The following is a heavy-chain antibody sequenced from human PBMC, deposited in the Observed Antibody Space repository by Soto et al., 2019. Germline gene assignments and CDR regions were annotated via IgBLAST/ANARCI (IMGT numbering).Heavy chain of an antibody. CDR1: GFTFSSYD. D-gene: IGHD6-19*01. CDR3: ARSSNYYHGMDV. Sequence: GGSLRLSCAASGFTFSSYDMHWVRQATGKGLEWVSAIGTAGDTYYPGSVKGRFTISRENAKNSLYLQMNSLRAGDTAVYYCARSSNYYHGMDVWGQGTTVTVSS. V-gene: IGHV3-13*01. J-gene: IGHJ6*02. CDR2: IGTAGDT.